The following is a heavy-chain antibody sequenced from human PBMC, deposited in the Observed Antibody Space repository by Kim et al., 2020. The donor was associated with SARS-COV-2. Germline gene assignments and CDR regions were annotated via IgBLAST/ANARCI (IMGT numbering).Heavy chain of an antibody. D-gene: IGHD3-22*01. J-gene: IGHJ4*02. V-gene: IGHV3-15*01. CDR2: IKSKTDGGTT. CDR1: GLTLSNAW. Sequence: GGSLRLSCAASGLTLSNAWMSWVRQAPGKGLEWVGRIKSKTDGGTTDYAAPVKGRFTISRDDSENTLYLQMNSLKTEDTAVYYCTTDPYYYDSSGYLYYFDYWGQGTLVTVSS. CDR3: TTDPYYYDSSGYLYYFDY.